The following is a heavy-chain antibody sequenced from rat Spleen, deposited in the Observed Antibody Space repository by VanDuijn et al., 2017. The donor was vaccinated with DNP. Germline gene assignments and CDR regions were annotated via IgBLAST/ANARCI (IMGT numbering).Heavy chain of an antibody. Sequence: EVQLVESGGDLVQPGRSLKLSCVASGFTFNNYWMTWIRQVPGKGLEWVASITSSGGSTYYPDSVKGRFTIFRDNAEGSLFLQLNSLKSEDTATYYCARGDYGSFDWFPYWGRGTLVTVSS. J-gene: IGHJ3*01. CDR2: ITSSGGST. V-gene: IGHV5-31*01. D-gene: IGHD1-3*01. CDR1: GFTFNNYW. CDR3: ARGDYGSFDWFPY.